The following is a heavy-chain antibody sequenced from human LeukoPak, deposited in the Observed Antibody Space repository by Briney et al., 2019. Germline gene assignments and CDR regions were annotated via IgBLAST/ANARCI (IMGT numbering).Heavy chain of an antibody. CDR2: ISYDGSNK. Sequence: GGSLRLSCAASGFTFSSYAMSWVRQAPGKGLEWVAVISYDGSNKYYADSVKGRFTISRDNSKNTLYLQMNSLRAEDTAVYYCAKGRNLLDYWGQGTLVTVSS. V-gene: IGHV3-30*18. CDR1: GFTFSSYA. J-gene: IGHJ4*02. CDR3: AKGRNLLDY. D-gene: IGHD1-14*01.